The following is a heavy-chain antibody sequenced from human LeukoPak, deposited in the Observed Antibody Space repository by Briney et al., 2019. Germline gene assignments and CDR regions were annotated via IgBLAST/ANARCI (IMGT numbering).Heavy chain of an antibody. V-gene: IGHV4-39*07. D-gene: IGHD5-18*01. Sequence: SETLSLTCTVSGGSISSSSYYWGWIRQPPGKGLEWIGSIYYSGSTYYNPSLKSRATISVDTSKNQFSLKLSSVTAADTAVYYCARDQAQLGTSEHWGQGTLVTVSS. CDR3: ARDQAQLGTSEH. CDR1: GGSISSSSYY. CDR2: IYYSGST. J-gene: IGHJ1*01.